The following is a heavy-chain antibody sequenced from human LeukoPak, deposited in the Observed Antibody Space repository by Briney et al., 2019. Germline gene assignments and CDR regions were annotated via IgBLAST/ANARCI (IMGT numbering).Heavy chain of an antibody. D-gene: IGHD5-24*01. J-gene: IGHJ3*02. CDR1: GFTFSSYA. V-gene: IGHV3-23*01. Sequence: TGGSLRLSCAASGFTFSSYAMSWVRQAPGKGLEWVSAISGSGGSTYYADSVKGRFTISRDNSKNTLYLQMNSLRAEDTAVYYCAKSRDGYKNPDAFDIWGQGTMVTVSS. CDR2: ISGSGGST. CDR3: AKSRDGYKNPDAFDI.